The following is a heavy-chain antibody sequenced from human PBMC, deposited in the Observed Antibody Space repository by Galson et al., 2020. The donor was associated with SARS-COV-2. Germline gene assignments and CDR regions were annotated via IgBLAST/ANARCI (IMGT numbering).Heavy chain of an antibody. J-gene: IGHJ2*01. D-gene: IGHD6-19*01. CDR3: ARVFGRIAVAGYWYFDL. CDR1: GYTFTGYA. Sequence: ASVKVSCKASGYTFTGYAMNWVRQAPGQGLEWMGWINTNTGNPTYAQGFTGRFVFSLDTSVSTAYLQISSLKAEDTAVYYCARVFGRIAVAGYWYFDLWGRGTLVTVSS. CDR2: INTNTGNP. V-gene: IGHV7-4-1*02.